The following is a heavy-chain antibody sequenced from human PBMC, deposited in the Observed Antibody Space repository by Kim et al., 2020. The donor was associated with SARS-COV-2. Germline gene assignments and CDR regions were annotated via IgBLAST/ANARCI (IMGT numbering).Heavy chain of an antibody. V-gene: IGHV4-34*01. Sequence: SETLSLTCAVYGGSFSGYYWSWIRQPPGKGLEWMGEINHSGSTNYNPSLKSRVTISVDTSKNQFPLQQSSVTAADAAVDYCARTASQWLVRPIFYDFDD. CDR3: ARTASQWLVRPIFYDFDD. CDR1: GGSFSGYY. D-gene: IGHD6-19*01. CDR2: INHSGST. J-gene: IGHJ4*01.